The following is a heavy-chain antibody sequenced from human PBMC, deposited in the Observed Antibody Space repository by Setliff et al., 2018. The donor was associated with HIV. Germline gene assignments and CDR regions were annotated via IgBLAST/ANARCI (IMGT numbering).Heavy chain of an antibody. Sequence: GASVKVSCKVSGYTFTDYYLHWVQQAPGKGLEWVGLIDPEDDETLFAEKFQGRVTITADTSTDTAYMELSSRRSEDTAVYYCATPLSHDSSGREPFDYWGQGTLVTVSS. V-gene: IGHV1-69-2*01. CDR1: GYTFTDYY. CDR2: IDPEDDET. J-gene: IGHJ4*02. CDR3: ATPLSHDSSGREPFDY. D-gene: IGHD3-22*01.